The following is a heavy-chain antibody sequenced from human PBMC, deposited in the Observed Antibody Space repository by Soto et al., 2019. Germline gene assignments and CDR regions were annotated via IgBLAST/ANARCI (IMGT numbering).Heavy chain of an antibody. Sequence: EVQLVESGGGLVQPGGSLRLSCAASGFTFSTYWMTWVRQAPGKGLEWVASIKLDGSEKQYLDSVKGRFTISRDNAKESLYLQMNSLRGEDSGLYYCARGTTAADWGQGTRVTVSS. CDR3: ARGTTAAD. CDR1: GFTFSTYW. D-gene: IGHD6-25*01. J-gene: IGHJ4*02. CDR2: IKLDGSEK. V-gene: IGHV3-7*01.